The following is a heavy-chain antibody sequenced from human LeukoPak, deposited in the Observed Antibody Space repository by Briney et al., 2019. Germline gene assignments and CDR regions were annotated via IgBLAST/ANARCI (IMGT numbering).Heavy chain of an antibody. J-gene: IGHJ6*02. D-gene: IGHD6-13*01. CDR2: ISSSGSTI. V-gene: IGHV3-48*03. Sequence: GAPLRLSCAASGFTFSSYEMNWVRQAPGKGLEWVSCISSSGSTIYYADSVKGRFTISRDNAKNSLYLQMNSLRAEDTAVYYCARDVSSSWYFNYGMDVWGQGTTVTVPS. CDR1: GFTFSSYE. CDR3: ARDVSSSWYFNYGMDV.